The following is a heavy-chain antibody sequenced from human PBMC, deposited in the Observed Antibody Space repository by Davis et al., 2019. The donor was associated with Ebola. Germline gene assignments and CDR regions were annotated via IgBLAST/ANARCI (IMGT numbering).Heavy chain of an antibody. J-gene: IGHJ4*02. D-gene: IGHD5-18*01. V-gene: IGHV3-30*01. Sequence: FTFSRDNSKNTLYLQLNSLRAEDTAVYYCARHIETPDTALDYWGQGTLVTVSS. CDR3: ARHIETPDTALDY.